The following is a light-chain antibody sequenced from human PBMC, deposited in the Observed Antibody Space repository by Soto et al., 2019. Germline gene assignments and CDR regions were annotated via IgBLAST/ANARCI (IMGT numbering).Light chain of an antibody. Sequence: QSVLTQPPSVSGAPGQMVTISCTGSSSNIGAGYDVHWYQQLPGTAPKLLIYDNTNRPSGVPDRFSGSKSGTSASLAITGLQAEDEADYYCQSYDRSLSGSRVFGTGTKLTVL. CDR2: DNT. V-gene: IGLV1-40*01. CDR3: QSYDRSLSGSRV. CDR1: SSNIGAGYD. J-gene: IGLJ1*01.